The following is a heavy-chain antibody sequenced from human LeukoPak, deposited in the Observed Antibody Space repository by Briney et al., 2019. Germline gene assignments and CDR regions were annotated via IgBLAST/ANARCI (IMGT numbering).Heavy chain of an antibody. CDR2: IHAGNGNT. CDR3: ARDRNIVATIMNYFDY. V-gene: IGHV1-3*01. CDR1: GYTFTSYA. D-gene: IGHD5-12*01. J-gene: IGHJ4*02. Sequence: ASVKVSCKASGYTFTSYAVHWVRQAPGHRLEWMGWIHAGNGNTKYSQKFQGRVTITRDTSASTAYMELRSLRSDNTAVYYCARDRNIVATIMNYFDYWGQGTLVTVSS.